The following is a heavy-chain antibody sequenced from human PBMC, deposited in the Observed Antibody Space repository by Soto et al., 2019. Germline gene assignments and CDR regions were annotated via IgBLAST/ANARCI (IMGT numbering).Heavy chain of an antibody. D-gene: IGHD4-17*01. Sequence: PGGSLRLSCAASGFTFSIYNMDWVRQSPGKGLEWISAISTSSSSISYADSVKGRFTISRDNARNSLYLQMNSLRAEDTAVYYSARHKFYGDPYYFDYWGQGTLVTVSS. CDR2: ISTSSSSI. J-gene: IGHJ4*02. CDR1: GFTFSIYN. CDR3: ARHKFYGDPYYFDY. V-gene: IGHV3-21*04.